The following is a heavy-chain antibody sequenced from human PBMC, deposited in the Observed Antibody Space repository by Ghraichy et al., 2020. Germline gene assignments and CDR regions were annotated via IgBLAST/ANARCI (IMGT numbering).Heavy chain of an antibody. CDR2: ISWDGGST. J-gene: IGHJ6*02. Sequence: GGSLRLSCAASGFTFDDYTMHWVRQAPGKGLEWVSLISWDGGSTYYADSVKGRFTISRDNSKNSLYLQMNSLRTEDTALYYCAKDRFRGYYYYYGMDVWGQGTTVTVSS. V-gene: IGHV3-43*01. CDR3: AKDRFRGYYYYYGMDV. D-gene: IGHD2-21*01. CDR1: GFTFDDYT.